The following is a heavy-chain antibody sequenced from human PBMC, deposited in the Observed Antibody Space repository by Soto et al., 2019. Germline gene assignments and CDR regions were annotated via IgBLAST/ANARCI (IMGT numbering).Heavy chain of an antibody. D-gene: IGHD3-22*01. CDR2: VYSGGST. Sequence: GGSLRLSCAASGFTVSSNYMSWVRQALGKGLEWVSVVYSGGSTYYADSVKGRFTISRDNAKNSLYLQMNSLRAEDTAVYYCARDRAPVHYYDSSGSSFDYWGQGTLVTVSS. CDR1: GFTVSSNY. J-gene: IGHJ4*02. V-gene: IGHV3-53*01. CDR3: ARDRAPVHYYDSSGSSFDY.